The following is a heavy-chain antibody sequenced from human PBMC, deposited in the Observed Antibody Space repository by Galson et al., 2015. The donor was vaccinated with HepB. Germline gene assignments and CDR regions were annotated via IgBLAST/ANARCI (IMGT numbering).Heavy chain of an antibody. Sequence: SLRLSCAASGFTFSSYGMHWVRQAPGKGLEWVAVIWYDGSNKYYADSVKGRFTISRDNSKNTLYLQMNSLRAEDTAVYYCARDSIAAAGSLDYWGQGTLVTVSS. D-gene: IGHD6-13*01. J-gene: IGHJ4*02. CDR1: GFTFSSYG. CDR3: ARDSIAAAGSLDY. V-gene: IGHV3-33*01. CDR2: IWYDGSNK.